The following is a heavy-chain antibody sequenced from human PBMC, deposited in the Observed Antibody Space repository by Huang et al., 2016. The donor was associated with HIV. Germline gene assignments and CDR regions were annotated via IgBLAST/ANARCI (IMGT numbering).Heavy chain of an antibody. D-gene: IGHD3-10*01. V-gene: IGHV1-18*01. CDR1: GYTFFTYS. J-gene: IGHJ5*02. Sequence: QVQLVQSGPEMKKPGASVNVSCKASGYTFFTYSIRWVRQAPGQGLEWRGWVRTYKGHTNYAQKFEGRLTLTTDVPTSSAYMELKNLRSDETAVYYCARFRGPQVTLNWLDPWGQGTLVTVSS. CDR2: VRTYKGHT. CDR3: ARFRGPQVTLNWLDP.